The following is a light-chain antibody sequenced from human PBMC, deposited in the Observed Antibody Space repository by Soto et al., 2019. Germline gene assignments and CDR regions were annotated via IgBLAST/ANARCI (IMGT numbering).Light chain of an antibody. Sequence: QSALTQPASVSGSLGQSITISCTGTSSDIGGYKYVSWYQQHPGKAPKLINFEVSNRPSGVSDRFSGSNSGNTASLTISGLQAEDEAAYYCTSYSRYRVLVFGGGTKVTVL. J-gene: IGLJ3*02. CDR3: TSYSRYRVLV. CDR2: EVS. V-gene: IGLV2-14*01. CDR1: SSDIGGYKY.